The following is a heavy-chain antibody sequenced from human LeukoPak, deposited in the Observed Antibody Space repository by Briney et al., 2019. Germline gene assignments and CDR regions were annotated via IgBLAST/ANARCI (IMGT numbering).Heavy chain of an antibody. CDR1: GFDFGDYY. D-gene: IGHD3-3*01. V-gene: IGHV3-11*01. Sequence: PGGSLRLSCAASGFDFGDYYMTWIRQAPGKGLEWVAYISGRSSNIYYGDSVRGRVTISRDNVRKSLYLQINSLRVDDTGVYYCSRYTKGIFLFGGRGTLVTVSS. J-gene: IGHJ4*02. CDR3: SRYTKGIFLF. CDR2: ISGRSSNI.